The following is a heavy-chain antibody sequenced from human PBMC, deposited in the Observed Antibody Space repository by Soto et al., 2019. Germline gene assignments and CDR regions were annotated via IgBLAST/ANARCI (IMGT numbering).Heavy chain of an antibody. J-gene: IGHJ4*02. D-gene: IGHD2-2*01. CDR2: MNPNSGNT. CDR3: ARAGDCSSTSCYRAMGY. V-gene: IGHV1-8*01. Sequence: QVQLVQSGAEVKKLGASVKVSCKASGYTFTSYDINWVRQATGQGLEWMGWMNPNSGNTGYAQKFQGRVTMTRNTSISTAYMELSSLRSEDTAVYYCARAGDCSSTSCYRAMGYWGQGTLVTVSS. CDR1: GYTFTSYD.